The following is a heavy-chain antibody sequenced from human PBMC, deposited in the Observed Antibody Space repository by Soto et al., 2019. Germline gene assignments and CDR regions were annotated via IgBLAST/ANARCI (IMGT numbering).Heavy chain of an antibody. CDR2: ISYGGTNK. CDR3: ASAGGGGFNLTFFFDY. J-gene: IGHJ4*02. CDR1: GFSFSSYA. Sequence: GGSLRLSCAASGFSFSSYAMHWVRQAPGKGLEWVASISYGGTNKYYADSVKGRFTIPRDNSENTLYLQMNSLRPEDTAVFYCASAGGGGFNLTFFFDYWGLGTLVTVSS. V-gene: IGHV3-30-3*01. D-gene: IGHD3-9*01.